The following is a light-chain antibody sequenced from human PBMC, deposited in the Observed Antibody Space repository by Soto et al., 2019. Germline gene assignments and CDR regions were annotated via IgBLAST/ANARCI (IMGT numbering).Light chain of an antibody. V-gene: IGKV3-20*01. Sequence: EIVLTQSPGTLSLSPGERATLSCRASQSVSSNYFAWYQQKPGQAPRLLIYGASSRAAGIPDRLSGSGSGTDFTLTISRLEPEDFAVYYCHQYGSSPATFGQGTKVDIK. CDR2: GAS. CDR1: QSVSSNY. J-gene: IGKJ1*01. CDR3: HQYGSSPAT.